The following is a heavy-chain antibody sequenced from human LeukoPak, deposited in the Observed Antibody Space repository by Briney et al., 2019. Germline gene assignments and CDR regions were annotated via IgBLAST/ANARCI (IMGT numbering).Heavy chain of an antibody. CDR3: AKDGEVYSSSSPYPVY. J-gene: IGHJ4*02. CDR1: GGTFSSYS. V-gene: IGHV1-69*04. CDR2: IIPILDVV. D-gene: IGHD6-6*01. Sequence: SVKVSCKASGGTFSSYSITWVRQAPGQGLEWMGRIIPILDVVNYAQNFQGRVTTTADKTTSTAYMELRSLTSEDTAVYYCAKDGEVYSSSSPYPVYWGQGTLVTVSS.